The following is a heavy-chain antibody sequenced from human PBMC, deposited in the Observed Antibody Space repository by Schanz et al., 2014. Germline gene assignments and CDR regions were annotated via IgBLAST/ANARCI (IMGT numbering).Heavy chain of an antibody. Sequence: QVQLVESGGGVVQPGRSLRLSCAASGFTFSSYGMHWVRQAPGKGLEWVSAISGSGGSTYYADSVKGRFTISRDNSKNTLYLQMNSLRPEDTAVYYCARIGGSVFDYWAQGTLVTVSS. J-gene: IGHJ4*02. CDR1: GFTFSSYG. V-gene: IGHV3-NL1*01. D-gene: IGHD3-10*01. CDR3: ARIGGSVFDY. CDR2: ISGSGGST.